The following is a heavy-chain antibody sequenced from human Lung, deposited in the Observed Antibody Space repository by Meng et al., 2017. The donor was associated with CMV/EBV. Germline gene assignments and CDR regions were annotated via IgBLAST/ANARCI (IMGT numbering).Heavy chain of an antibody. Sequence: QVQLQPSGPGLVKPSQTLSLTCTVSGGSISSGGFYWSWIRQHPGKGLEWIGYIYYSGSTYYNPSLRSRVAISIDTSKNQFSLKLTSVTAADTAVYFCARTNYGDYNWFDPWGQGTLVTVSS. CDR3: ARTNYGDYNWFDP. CDR1: GGSISSGGFY. CDR2: IYYSGST. D-gene: IGHD4-17*01. J-gene: IGHJ5*02. V-gene: IGHV4-31*03.